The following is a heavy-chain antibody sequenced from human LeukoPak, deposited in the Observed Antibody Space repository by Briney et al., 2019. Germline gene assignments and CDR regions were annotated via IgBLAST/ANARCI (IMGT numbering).Heavy chain of an antibody. Sequence: PGGSLRLSCTVSGFTLSSYEMTWFRQAPGKGLEWVSSIGYGGADSHYADSVKGRFTISRDNSKNTLYLQMNSLRAEDTAVYYCAKDRCAGSYDYWGQGTLVTVSS. CDR2: IGYGGADS. CDR3: AKDRCAGSYDY. CDR1: GFTLSSYE. D-gene: IGHD3-10*01. V-gene: IGHV3-23*01. J-gene: IGHJ4*02.